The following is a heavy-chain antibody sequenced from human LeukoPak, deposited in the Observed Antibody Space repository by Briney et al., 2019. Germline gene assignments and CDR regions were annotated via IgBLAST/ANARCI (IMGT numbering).Heavy chain of an antibody. CDR3: ARRLGTFTTYAFDI. D-gene: IGHD3-22*01. Sequence: GGSLRLSCAASGFTFSSYAMSWVRQAPGKGLEWVSSISGSGTSTYYADSVKGRFTISRDNSKNSLYLQMNSLRAEDTAVYYCARRLGTFTTYAFDIWGQGTMVTVSS. CDR1: GFTFSSYA. J-gene: IGHJ3*02. V-gene: IGHV3-23*01. CDR2: ISGSGTST.